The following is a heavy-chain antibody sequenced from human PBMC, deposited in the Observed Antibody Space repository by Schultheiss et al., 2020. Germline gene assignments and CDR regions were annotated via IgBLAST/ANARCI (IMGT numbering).Heavy chain of an antibody. CDR2: ISSSGSTI. J-gene: IGHJ6*02. CDR1: GFTFSDYY. CDR3: ARDHVLLWFGELLYTAAYYYYGMDV. D-gene: IGHD3-10*01. Sequence: GGSLRLSCAASGFTFSDYYMSWIRQAPGKGLEWVSYISSSGSTIYYADSVKGRFTISRDNAKNSLYLQMNSLRAEDTAVYYCARDHVLLWFGELLYTAAYYYYGMDVWGQGTTVNVSS. V-gene: IGHV3-11*01.